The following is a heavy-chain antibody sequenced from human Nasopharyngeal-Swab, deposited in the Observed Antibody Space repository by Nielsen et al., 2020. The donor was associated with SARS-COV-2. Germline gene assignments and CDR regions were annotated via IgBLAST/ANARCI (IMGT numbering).Heavy chain of an antibody. D-gene: IGHD2-2*01. Sequence: SVKVSCKASGGTFSSYAISWVRQAPGQGLEWMGGIIPIFGTANYAQKFQGRVTITADKSTSTAYMELSSLRSEDTAVYYCARVGYCSSTSCYPRGSYYYYGMDVWGQGTTVTVSS. CDR3: ARVGYCSSTSCYPRGSYYYYGMDV. CDR2: IIPIFGTA. CDR1: GGTFSSYA. V-gene: IGHV1-69*06. J-gene: IGHJ6*02.